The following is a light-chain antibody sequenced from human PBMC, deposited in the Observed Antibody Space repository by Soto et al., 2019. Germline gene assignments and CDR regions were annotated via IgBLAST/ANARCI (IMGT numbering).Light chain of an antibody. CDR1: QSISSW. V-gene: IGKV1-5*03. CDR3: QQYDRPSWT. J-gene: IGKJ1*01. CDR2: RES. Sequence: DIQMTQSPSTLSASVGDRVIITCRASQSISSWLAWYPQKPGKAPTLLIYRESTLKSGIPSRFSGSGSGTEFTLTISSLQPDDFAAYDGQQYDRPSWTFGPGTKVYIK.